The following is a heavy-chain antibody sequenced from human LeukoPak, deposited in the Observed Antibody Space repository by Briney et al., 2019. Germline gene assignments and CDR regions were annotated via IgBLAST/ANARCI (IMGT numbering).Heavy chain of an antibody. D-gene: IGHD5-24*01. CDR3: AREFEGDGYVY. CDR1: GGSISSGSYY. V-gene: IGHV4-61*02. J-gene: IGHJ4*02. CDR2: IYTSGST. Sequence: SQTLSLTCTVSGGSISSGSYYWSWIRQPAGKGLEWIGRIYTSGSTNYNPSLKSRVTISVDTSKNQFSLKLSSVTAADMAVYYCAREFEGDGYVYWGQGTLVTVSS.